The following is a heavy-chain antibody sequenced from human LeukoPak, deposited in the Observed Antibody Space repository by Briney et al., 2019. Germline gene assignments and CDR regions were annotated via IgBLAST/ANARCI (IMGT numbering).Heavy chain of an antibody. D-gene: IGHD3-10*01. Sequence: ASVKVSCKASGYTSTGYYMHWVRQAPGQGLEWMGWINPNSGGTNYAQKFQGRVTMTRDTSISTAYMELSRLRSDDTAVYYCARYAHYGSGSLNWFDPWGQGTLVTVSS. CDR2: INPNSGGT. CDR3: ARYAHYGSGSLNWFDP. CDR1: GYTSTGYY. V-gene: IGHV1-2*02. J-gene: IGHJ5*02.